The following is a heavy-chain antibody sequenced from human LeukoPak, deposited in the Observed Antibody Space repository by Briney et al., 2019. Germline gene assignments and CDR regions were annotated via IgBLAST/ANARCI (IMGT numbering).Heavy chain of an antibody. Sequence: PGGSLRLSCAASGFTFSSYGMHWVRQAPGKGLEWVAFIRYDGSNKYYADSVKGRFTISKDNSKNTLHLQMNSLRAEDTAVYYCAKHSYILTGYWDYWGQGTLVTVSS. CDR1: GFTFSSYG. CDR3: AKHSYILTGYWDY. V-gene: IGHV3-30*02. CDR2: IRYDGSNK. J-gene: IGHJ4*02. D-gene: IGHD3-9*01.